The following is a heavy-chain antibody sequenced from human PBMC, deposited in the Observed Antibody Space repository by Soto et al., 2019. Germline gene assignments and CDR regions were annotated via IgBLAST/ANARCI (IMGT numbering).Heavy chain of an antibody. D-gene: IGHD2-15*01. V-gene: IGHV3-30*09. CDR2: ISYDGRKR. CDR3: AREMVAPEDYYYGMDV. Sequence: QVQLVDSGGGVVQPGRSLRLSCVASGFTFSTYAMHWVRQAPGRGLEWVAIISYDGRKRFYADSVKGRIAISRDNSQNKLYLQIGSLRAEDTAVYYCAREMVAPEDYYYGMDVWGQGTTVTVSS. J-gene: IGHJ6*02. CDR1: GFTFSTYA.